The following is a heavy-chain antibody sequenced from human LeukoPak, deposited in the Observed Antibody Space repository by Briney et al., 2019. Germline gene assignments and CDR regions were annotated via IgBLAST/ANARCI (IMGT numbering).Heavy chain of an antibody. CDR1: GGSISSYY. CDR2: IYHSGNT. CDR3: ARPVLRYFDWLLADAFDI. D-gene: IGHD3-9*01. V-gene: IGHV4-59*12. J-gene: IGHJ3*02. Sequence: SETLSLTCTVSGGSISSYYWSWIRQPPGKGLEWIGYIYHSGNTNNNPSLKSRVTISVDTSKNQFSLKLSSVTAADTAVYYCARPVLRYFDWLLADAFDIWGQGTMVTVSS.